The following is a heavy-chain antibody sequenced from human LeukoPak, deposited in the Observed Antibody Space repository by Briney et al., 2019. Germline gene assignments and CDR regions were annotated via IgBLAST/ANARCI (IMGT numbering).Heavy chain of an antibody. CDR2: IIPILGIA. CDR1: GGTFSSYA. D-gene: IGHD4-17*01. J-gene: IGHJ1*01. CDR3: ARGPDYGDYVPLQH. V-gene: IGHV1-69*04. Sequence: SVKVSCKASGGTFSSYAISWVRQAPGQGLEGMGRIIPILGIANYAQKFQGRVTITADKSTSTAYMELSSLRSEDTAVYYCARGPDYGDYVPLQHWGQGTLVTVSS.